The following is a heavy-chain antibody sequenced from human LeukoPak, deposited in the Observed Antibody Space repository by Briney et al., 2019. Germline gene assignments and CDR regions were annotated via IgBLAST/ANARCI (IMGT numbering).Heavy chain of an antibody. CDR2: IYYSGST. CDR3: ARHMDIVVVPAAMDY. CDR1: GYSISSGYY. V-gene: IGHV4-38-2*02. D-gene: IGHD2-2*03. Sequence: KASETLSLTCTVSGYSISSGYYWGWIRQPPGKGLEWIGSIYYSGSTYYNPSLKSRVTISVDTSKNQFSLKLSSVTAADTAVYYCARHMDIVVVPAAMDYWGQGTLVTVSS. J-gene: IGHJ4*02.